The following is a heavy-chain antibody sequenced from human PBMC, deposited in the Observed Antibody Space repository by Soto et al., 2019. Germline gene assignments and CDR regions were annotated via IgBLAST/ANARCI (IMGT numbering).Heavy chain of an antibody. J-gene: IGHJ3*02. Sequence: PSETLSLTCSVSGYSISSGYYWGWIRQPPGKGLEWIGTIYHSGGTYYSSSLKSRVTISLDTSKNQFSLKMRSLTAADTAVYFCARDAPTMVRGVMAVFDIWGQGTMVTVSS. V-gene: IGHV4-38-2*02. D-gene: IGHD3-10*01. CDR2: IYHSGGT. CDR3: ARDAPTMVRGVMAVFDI. CDR1: GYSISSGYY.